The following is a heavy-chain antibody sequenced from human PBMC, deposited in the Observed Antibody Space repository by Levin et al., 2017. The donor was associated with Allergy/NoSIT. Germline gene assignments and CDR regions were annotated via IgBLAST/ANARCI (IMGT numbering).Heavy chain of an antibody. Sequence: GGSLRLSCAASGFTFSSHNMYWVRQATGKGLEWVSAIGIAGDTYYSGSVKGRFTISRENAKNSLYLQMNSLRGGDTAVYYCARGAYCGGDCYSPIDFWGQGTLVTVSS. J-gene: IGHJ4*02. V-gene: IGHV3-13*04. CDR1: GFTFSSHN. D-gene: IGHD2-21*02. CDR2: IGIAGDT. CDR3: ARGAYCGGDCYSPIDF.